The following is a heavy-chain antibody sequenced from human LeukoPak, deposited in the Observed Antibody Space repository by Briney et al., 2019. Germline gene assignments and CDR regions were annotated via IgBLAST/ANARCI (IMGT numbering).Heavy chain of an antibody. CDR2: ISHDGSNK. CDR1: GFTFSSYW. V-gene: IGHV3-30*18. CDR3: AKDGGYSSYHY. J-gene: IGHJ4*02. D-gene: IGHD6-19*01. Sequence: PGGSLRLSCAASGFTFSSYWMSWVRQAPGKGLEWVAVISHDGSNKYYADSVKGRFTISRDNSKNTLYLQMNSLRAEDTAVYYCAKDGGYSSYHYWGQGTLVTVSS.